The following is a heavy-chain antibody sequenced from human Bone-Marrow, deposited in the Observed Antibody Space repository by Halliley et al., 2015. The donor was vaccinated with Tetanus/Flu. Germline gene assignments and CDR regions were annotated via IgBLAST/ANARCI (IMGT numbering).Heavy chain of an antibody. CDR3: ARHQFGGPADY. J-gene: IGHJ4*02. V-gene: IGHV4-39*01. D-gene: IGHD2-15*01. CDR1: GVSISSSPYC. Sequence: TLSLTCTVSGVSISSSPYCWDWIRQPPGKGLEWIGTICYSGTTYFNPSLKSRVTISVDTSKNQFSVKLSSVTAADTAVYYCARHQFGGPADYWGQGILVTISS. CDR2: ICYSGTT.